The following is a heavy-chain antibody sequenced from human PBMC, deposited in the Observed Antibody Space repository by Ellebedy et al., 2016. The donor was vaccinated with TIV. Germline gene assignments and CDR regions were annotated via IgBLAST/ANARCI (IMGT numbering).Heavy chain of an antibody. D-gene: IGHD5-12*01. J-gene: IGHJ6*02. CDR3: AKDLAASGSYGMDV. CDR1: GFTFSSYG. CDR2: ISYDGSNK. V-gene: IGHV3-30*18. Sequence: GGSLRLSCAASGFTFSSYGMHWVRQAPGKGLEWVAVISYDGSNKYYADSVKGRFTISRDNSKNTLYLQMNSLRAEDTAVYYCAKDLAASGSYGMDVWGQGTTVTVSS.